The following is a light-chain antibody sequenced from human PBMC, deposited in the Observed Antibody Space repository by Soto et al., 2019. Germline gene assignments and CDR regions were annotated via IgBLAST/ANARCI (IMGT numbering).Light chain of an antibody. CDR1: HSVCDY. Sequence: TVLTQSPATLSLSPGESATLSCSARHSVCDYLAWYQQKPGQAPRLLIYDASNSAAGVPYRFRGSGSGTDFTLTISSVEPEDFGLYYCQQQSDWPPLTFGQGTRLDIK. CDR2: DAS. CDR3: QQQSDWPPLT. J-gene: IGKJ5*01. V-gene: IGKV3-11*01.